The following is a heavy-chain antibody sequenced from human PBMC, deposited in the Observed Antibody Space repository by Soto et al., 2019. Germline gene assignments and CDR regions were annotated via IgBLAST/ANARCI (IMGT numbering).Heavy chain of an antibody. V-gene: IGHV1-3*01. CDR2: INAGNGNT. CDR3: ARGYCSGGSCYPDAFDI. J-gene: IGHJ3*02. Sequence: AASVKVSCKASGYTFTNYAMHWVRQAPGQRLEWMGWINAGNGNTKYSQKFQGRVTITRDTSASTAYMELSSLRSEDTAVYYCARGYCSGGSCYPDAFDIWGQGTMVTVSS. D-gene: IGHD2-15*01. CDR1: GYTFTNYA.